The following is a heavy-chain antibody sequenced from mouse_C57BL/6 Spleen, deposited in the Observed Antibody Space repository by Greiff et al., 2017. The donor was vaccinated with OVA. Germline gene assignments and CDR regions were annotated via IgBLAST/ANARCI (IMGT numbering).Heavy chain of an antibody. V-gene: IGHV10-1*01. D-gene: IGHD2-4*01. J-gene: IGHJ4*01. CDR1: GFSFNTYA. CDR2: IRSKSNNYAT. CDR3: VRYYDYDDYAMDY. Sequence: EVHLVESGGGLVQPKGSLKLSCAASGFSFNTYAMNWVRQAPGKGLEWVARIRSKSNNYATYYADSVKDRFTISRDDSESMLYLQMNNLKTEDTAMYYCVRYYDYDDYAMDYWGQGTSVTVSS.